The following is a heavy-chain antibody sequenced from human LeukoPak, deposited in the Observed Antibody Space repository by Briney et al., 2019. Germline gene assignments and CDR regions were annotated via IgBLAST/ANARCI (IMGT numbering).Heavy chain of an antibody. CDR1: GGTFSSYA. D-gene: IGHD6-13*01. CDR2: MNPNSGNT. CDR3: ARGFGYSSSWYHLSPYYYYMDV. Sequence: GASVKVSCKASGGTFSSYAISWVRQAPGQGLEWMGWMNPNSGNTGYAQKFQGRVTMTRNTSISTAYMELSSLRSEDTAVYYCARGFGYSSSWYHLSPYYYYMDVWGKGTTVTISS. V-gene: IGHV1-8*02. J-gene: IGHJ6*03.